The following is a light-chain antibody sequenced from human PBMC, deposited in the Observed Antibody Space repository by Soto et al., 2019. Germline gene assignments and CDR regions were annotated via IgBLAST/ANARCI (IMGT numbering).Light chain of an antibody. J-gene: IGKJ5*01. V-gene: IGKV3-20*01. Sequence: EIVLTQSPGTLSLSPGERATLSCRASQSLSGNYLAWYQQKPGQAPRFLIYAASNRATGIPDRFSGGGSGTDFALTINRPEPEDSAVYYCQQYGHSPITFGQGTRLEIK. CDR3: QQYGHSPIT. CDR1: QSLSGNY. CDR2: AAS.